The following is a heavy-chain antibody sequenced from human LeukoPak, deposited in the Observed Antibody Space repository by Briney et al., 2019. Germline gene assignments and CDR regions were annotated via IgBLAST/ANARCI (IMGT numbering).Heavy chain of an antibody. Sequence: PGESSLISCKASGYIFTTSWIGWVRQMPGKGLEWMGIIYPGDSDTRYSPSFQGQVTITADKSISTAYLQWSSLKASDTAMYYCARNSILGGIHSPFDIWGQG. D-gene: IGHD1-26*01. CDR3: ARNSILGGIHSPFDI. CDR1: GYIFTTSW. V-gene: IGHV5-51*03. J-gene: IGHJ3*02. CDR2: IYPGDSDT.